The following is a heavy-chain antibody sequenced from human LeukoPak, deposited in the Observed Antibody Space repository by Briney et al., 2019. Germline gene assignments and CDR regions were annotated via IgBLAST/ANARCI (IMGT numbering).Heavy chain of an antibody. CDR1: GFTFSTYG. V-gene: IGHV3-33*06. CDR3: VKLRGLGVVPGDT. J-gene: IGHJ5*02. D-gene: IGHD2-2*01. Sequence: PGRSLRLSCAASGFTFSTYGMHWVRQAPGKGLGWVALIWYDGSNKYYADSVKGRFTISRDNSKNTLYLQMNSLRAEDTAVYYCVKLRGLGVVPGDTWGLGTLVTVSS. CDR2: IWYDGSNK.